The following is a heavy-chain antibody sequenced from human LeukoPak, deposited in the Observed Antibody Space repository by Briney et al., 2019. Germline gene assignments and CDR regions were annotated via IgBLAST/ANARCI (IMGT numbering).Heavy chain of an antibody. CDR1: GFTFDDYS. Sequence: PGGSLRLSCDASGFTFDDYSMHWVRQRPGKDLQWVSLITWDGGSTFYVDSVKGRFTISRDNSRESLSLQMNGLSTDDTGLYYCVRERDRVIDYGGQGTWVTVSS. CDR3: VRERDRVIDY. CDR2: ITWDGGST. J-gene: IGHJ4*02. D-gene: IGHD5-12*01. V-gene: IGHV3-43*01.